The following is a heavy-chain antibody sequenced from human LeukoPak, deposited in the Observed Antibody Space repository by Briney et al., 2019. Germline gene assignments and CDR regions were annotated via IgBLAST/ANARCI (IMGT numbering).Heavy chain of an antibody. CDR1: GYTFTSYY. CDR3: ARDLKRGYSSGRYSWGTGSSNDY. J-gene: IGHJ4*02. D-gene: IGHD6-19*01. V-gene: IGHV1-46*01. Sequence: EASVKVSCKASGYTFTSYYMHWVRQAPGQGLEWMGLINPTGGSTGYAQKFQGRVTMTRDMSTSTDYMELSSLRSDDTAVYYCARDLKRGYSSGRYSWGTGSSNDYWGQGTLVTVSS. CDR2: INPTGGST.